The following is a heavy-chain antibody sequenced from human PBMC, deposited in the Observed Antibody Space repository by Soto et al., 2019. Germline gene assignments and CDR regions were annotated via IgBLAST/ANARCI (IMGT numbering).Heavy chain of an antibody. CDR3: ARGGGTILAPLP. CDR2: INPNSGAT. CDR1: GYTFTGYF. J-gene: IGHJ5*02. V-gene: IGHV1-2*02. D-gene: IGHD3-3*01. Sequence: QVQLVQSGAEVKKPGASVKVSCKASGYTFTGYFMHWVRQAPGQGLEWMGWINPNSGATKYAQKFQGRVTLSRDTSIRTAYMVLTGLRPDDTAVYYCARGGGTILAPLPWGQGTQVTVSS.